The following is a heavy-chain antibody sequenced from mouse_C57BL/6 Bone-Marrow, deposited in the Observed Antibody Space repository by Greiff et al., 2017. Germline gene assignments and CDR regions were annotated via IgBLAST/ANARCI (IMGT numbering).Heavy chain of an antibody. CDR2: ISSGGSYT. V-gene: IGHV5-6*01. CDR1: GFTFSSYG. Sequence: VQLKESGGDLVKPGGSLKLSCAASGFTFSSYGMSWVRQTPDKRLEWVATISSGGSYTYYPDSVKGRFTISRDNAKNTLYLQMSSLKSEDTAVYYCASPGFAWFAYWGQGTLVTVSA. J-gene: IGHJ3*01. CDR3: ASPGFAWFAY.